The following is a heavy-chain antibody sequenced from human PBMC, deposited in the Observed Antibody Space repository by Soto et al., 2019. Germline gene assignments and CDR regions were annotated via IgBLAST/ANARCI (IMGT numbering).Heavy chain of an antibody. Sequence: PGGSLRLSCAASGFTFSSYSMNWVRQAPGKGLEWVSSISSSSSYIYYADSVKGRFTISRDNAKNSLYLQMNSLRAEDTAVYYCARGLRIAAAGILDYWGQGTLVTVSS. J-gene: IGHJ4*02. V-gene: IGHV3-21*01. CDR2: ISSSSSYI. CDR1: GFTFSSYS. CDR3: ARGLRIAAAGILDY. D-gene: IGHD6-13*01.